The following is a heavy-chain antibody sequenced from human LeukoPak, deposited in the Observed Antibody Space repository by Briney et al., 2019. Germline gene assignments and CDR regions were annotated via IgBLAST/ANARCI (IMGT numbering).Heavy chain of an antibody. CDR3: ARDGDQPHYYYYMDV. D-gene: IGHD1-14*01. Sequence: SETLSLTCTVSGGPIRDYYWSWIRQPPGRGLEWIGYIYYSGSTNYNPSLKSRVTISVDTSKNQFSLKLSSVTAADTAVYYCARDGDQPHYYYYMDVWGKGTTVTVSS. V-gene: IGHV4-59*01. CDR1: GGPIRDYY. CDR2: IYYSGST. J-gene: IGHJ6*03.